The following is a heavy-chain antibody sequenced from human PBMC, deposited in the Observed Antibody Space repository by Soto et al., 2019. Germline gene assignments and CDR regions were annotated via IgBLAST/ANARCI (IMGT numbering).Heavy chain of an antibody. D-gene: IGHD3-3*02. CDR3: ARDESVGFLDY. CDR2: IKQDGNEK. J-gene: IGHJ4*02. V-gene: IGHV3-7*01. Sequence: PGGSLRLSCAVSGFTFSDYWMSWVRQAPGKGLEWVANIKQDGNEKYYVDSVKGRFTISRDNAKNSLYLQMNSLRAEDTAVYYCARDESVGFLDYWGQGTLVTVSS. CDR1: GFTFSDYW.